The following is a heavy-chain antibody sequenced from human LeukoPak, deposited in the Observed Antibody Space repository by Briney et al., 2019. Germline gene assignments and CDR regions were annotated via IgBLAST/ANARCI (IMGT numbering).Heavy chain of an antibody. D-gene: IGHD2-2*01. CDR2: ISGYSGNT. J-gene: IGHJ4*02. V-gene: IGHV1-18*01. CDR3: ARSFMVPAAMYLDY. Sequence: ASVKVSCKASGYTFTSYGISWVRQAPGQGLEWMGWISGYSGNTKYAQKFQGRVTITADKSTSTAYMELSSLRSEDTAVYYCARSFMVPAAMYLDYWGQGTLVTVSS. CDR1: GYTFTSYG.